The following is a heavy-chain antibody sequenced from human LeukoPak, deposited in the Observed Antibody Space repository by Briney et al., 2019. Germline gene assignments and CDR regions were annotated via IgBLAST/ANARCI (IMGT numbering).Heavy chain of an antibody. J-gene: IGHJ4*02. D-gene: IGHD6-13*01. CDR2: ISAYNRDT. V-gene: IGHV1-18*04. CDR1: GYTYTNHG. CDR3: ARDPSNTSGWSPYFDY. Sequence: GASVMVSCTASGYTYTNHGITWVRQAPGQGLEWMGWISAYNRDTKYAQNFQGRVTFITESSTSTAYMELRSLRSDDTAVYYCARDPSNTSGWSPYFDYWGQGTLVTVSA.